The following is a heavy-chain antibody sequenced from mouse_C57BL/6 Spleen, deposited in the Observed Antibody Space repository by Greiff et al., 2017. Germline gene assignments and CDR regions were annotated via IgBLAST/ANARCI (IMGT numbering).Heavy chain of an antibody. Sequence: VQLKESGPGLVKPSQSLSLTCSVTGYSITSGYYWNWIRQFPGNKLELMGNISYDGSNNYNPSFKNRISITRDTSNNQFFLKLNSVTTEDTATYYCARDHGDAMDYWGQGTSVTVSS. CDR3: ARDHGDAMDY. J-gene: IGHJ4*01. CDR1: GYSITSGYY. CDR2: ISYDGSN. D-gene: IGHD1-2*01. V-gene: IGHV3-6*01.